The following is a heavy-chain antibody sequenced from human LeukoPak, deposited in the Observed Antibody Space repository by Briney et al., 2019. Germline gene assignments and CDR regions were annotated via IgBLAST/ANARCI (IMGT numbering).Heavy chain of an antibody. J-gene: IGHJ4*02. V-gene: IGHV4-34*01. CDR1: GGSFSGYY. CDR3: ARVAVAGTPLDY. D-gene: IGHD6-19*01. Sequence: PSETLSLTCAVYGGSFSGYYWSWIRQPPGKGLEWIGEINHSGSTYYNPSLKSRVTISVDTSKNQFSLKLSSVTAADTAVYYCARVAVAGTPLDYWGPGTLVTVSS. CDR2: INHSGST.